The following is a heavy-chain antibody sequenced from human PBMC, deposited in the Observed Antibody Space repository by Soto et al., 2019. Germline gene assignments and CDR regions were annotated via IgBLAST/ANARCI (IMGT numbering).Heavy chain of an antibody. V-gene: IGHV1-69*12. D-gene: IGHD2-21*01. CDR3: ARGNEFCGNSDAFDV. CDR1: GGSFSREA. Sequence: QVQLVQSGAEVKKPGSSVKVSCKASGGSFSREAINWVRQAPGQGPEWMGGILPIFGTGDYAKKFQGRVTITADVSTTTAYMELSSLTFEDTAVYYCARGNEFCGNSDAFDVWGQGTMVTVSS. CDR2: ILPIFGTG. J-gene: IGHJ3*01.